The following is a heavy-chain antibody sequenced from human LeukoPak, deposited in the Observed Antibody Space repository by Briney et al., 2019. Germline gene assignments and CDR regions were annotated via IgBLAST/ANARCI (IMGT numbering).Heavy chain of an antibody. CDR2: VSYDGSNN. CDR3: AKGRYSGMTGGVDY. D-gene: IGHD1-26*01. CDR1: RFSFSNYC. V-gene: IGHV3-30*18. J-gene: IGHJ4*02. Sequence: GRSLRLSCAASRFSFSNYCMHWVRQAPGKGLEWVTVVSYDGSNNHYADSVKGRFTISRDNSKNTLYLQMNSLRAEDTAVYYCAKGRYSGMTGGVDYWGQGTLVTVSS.